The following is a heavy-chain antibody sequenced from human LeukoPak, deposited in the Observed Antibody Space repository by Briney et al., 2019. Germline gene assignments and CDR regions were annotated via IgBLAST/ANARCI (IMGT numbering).Heavy chain of an antibody. V-gene: IGHV3-48*03. CDR1: GFTFSSYE. D-gene: IGHD6-13*01. J-gene: IGHJ4*02. CDR2: ISSSGSTI. CDR3: ARESEQLDLDY. Sequence: GGSLRLSCAASGFTFSSYEMNWVRQAPGKGLEWVSYISSSGSTIYYAGSVKGRFTISRDNAKNSLYLQMNSLRAEDTAVYYCARESEQLDLDYWGQGTLVTVSS.